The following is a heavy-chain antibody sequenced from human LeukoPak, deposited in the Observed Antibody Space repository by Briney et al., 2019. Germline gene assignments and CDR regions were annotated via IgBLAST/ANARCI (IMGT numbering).Heavy chain of an antibody. CDR1: GGSFSGYY. J-gene: IGHJ5*02. D-gene: IGHD3-10*01. CDR3: ARHPPGYYGSGRVGWFDP. CDR2: INHSGST. V-gene: IGHV4-34*01. Sequence: SETLSLTCAVYGGSFSGYYWSWIRQPPGKGLEWIGEINHSGSTNYNPSLKSRVTISVDTSKNQFSLKLSSVTAADTAEYYCARHPPGYYGSGRVGWFDPWGQGTLVTVSS.